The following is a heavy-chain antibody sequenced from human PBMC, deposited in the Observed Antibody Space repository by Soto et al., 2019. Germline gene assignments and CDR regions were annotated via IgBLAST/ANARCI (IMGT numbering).Heavy chain of an antibody. D-gene: IGHD1-1*01. CDR2: VRPKSGYA. Sequence: QVHLVQSGAEVKKPGASVKVSCKASGYTFTTLDINWVRQTPGQGLEWVGWVRPKSGYAGSAQKFQGRVTMTRDTSISTAYMELSSLTSQDTCVYYCARGVNEGTEYWGQGTLVTVSS. J-gene: IGHJ1*01. V-gene: IGHV1-8*01. CDR1: GYTFTTLD. CDR3: ARGVNEGTEY.